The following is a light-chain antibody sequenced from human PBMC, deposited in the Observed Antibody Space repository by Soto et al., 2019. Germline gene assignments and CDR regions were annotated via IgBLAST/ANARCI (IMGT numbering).Light chain of an antibody. CDR2: EAS. V-gene: IGKV2D-29*01. CDR1: QSLLHSNGKTY. CDR3: MQSIQVPRT. Sequence: DIMMTQTPLSMSVTPGQPASIACKSSQSLLHSNGKTYLYWFLQKPDKPPKLMIHEASNRLSGVPDRFSGSGSGTDFTLKISRVEAEDFGVYYCMQSIQVPRTFGQGTKVEIK. J-gene: IGKJ1*01.